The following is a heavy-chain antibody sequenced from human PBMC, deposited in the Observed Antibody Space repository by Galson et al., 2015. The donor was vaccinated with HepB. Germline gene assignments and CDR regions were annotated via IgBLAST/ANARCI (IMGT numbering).Heavy chain of an antibody. D-gene: IGHD3-16*02. CDR3: ARRHVDTYMQGTYRQTYHYIDV. CDR1: GDSIRHNWCY. J-gene: IGHJ6*04. CDR2: IFHSGTS. V-gene: IGHV4-39*01. Sequence: SETLSLTCTVSGDSIRHNWCYWDWVRLSPGKGLEWIGTIFHSGTSSYNPSLGSRVTISVDTSRSQFFLRLTSVTAADTAVYYCARRHVDTYMQGTYRQTYHYIDVWGRGTTVIVAS.